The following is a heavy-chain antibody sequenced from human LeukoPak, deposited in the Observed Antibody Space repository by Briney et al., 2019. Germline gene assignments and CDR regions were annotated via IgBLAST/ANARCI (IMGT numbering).Heavy chain of an antibody. D-gene: IGHD4-17*01. CDR1: GYTFTRYH. CDR2: IIPSGGST. Sequence: ASAKVSCKASGYTFTRYHMYWVRQVPGQGLERMGRIIPSGGSTNYAQKFQGRLTMTRDISTSTVYMELSSLKVEDTAVYFCARDSYGIDYWGQGTLVTVSS. V-gene: IGHV1-46*01. CDR3: ARDSYGIDY. J-gene: IGHJ4*02.